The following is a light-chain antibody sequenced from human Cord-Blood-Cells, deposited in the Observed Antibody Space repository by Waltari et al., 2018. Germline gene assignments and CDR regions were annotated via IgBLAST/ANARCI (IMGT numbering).Light chain of an antibody. CDR2: KAS. CDR3: QQYNSYLYT. Sequence: DIQMTQSPSTLSASVGERVTITCRASQSISSWLAWYKQKPGKAPKLLIYKASSLESGVPSRFSGSGSGTEFTLTISSLQPDDFATYYCQQYNSYLYTFGQGTKLEIK. CDR1: QSISSW. J-gene: IGKJ2*01. V-gene: IGKV1-5*03.